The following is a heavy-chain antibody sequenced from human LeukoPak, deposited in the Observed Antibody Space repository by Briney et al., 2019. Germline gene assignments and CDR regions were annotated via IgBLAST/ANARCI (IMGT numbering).Heavy chain of an antibody. V-gene: IGHV3-11*03. CDR3: CRQVWDY. CDR2: ISGNSGYT. CDR1: GFSVSDYY. J-gene: IGHJ4*02. Sequence: PGGSLRLSCAASGFSVSDYYMSWVRQAPGKGLEWISYISGNSGYTKYADSVKGRFTIYRDNARKSLYLQMNNVTAEDTAVYYCCRQVWDYWGQGTLVTVSS.